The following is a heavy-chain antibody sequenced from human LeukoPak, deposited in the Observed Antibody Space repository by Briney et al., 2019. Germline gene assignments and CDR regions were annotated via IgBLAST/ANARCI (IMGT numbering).Heavy chain of an antibody. J-gene: IGHJ6*03. Sequence: PGGSLRLSCAASGFTFSSYWMHWVRQVPGKGLVWVSRINSDGSTTNYADSVKGRFTISRDNAKNTLYLQMNSLRAEDTAVYCCARGGVGSGSYYYYYMDVWGKGTTVTVSS. V-gene: IGHV3-74*01. CDR3: ARGGVGSGSYYYYYMDV. CDR2: INSDGSTT. D-gene: IGHD3-10*01. CDR1: GFTFSSYW.